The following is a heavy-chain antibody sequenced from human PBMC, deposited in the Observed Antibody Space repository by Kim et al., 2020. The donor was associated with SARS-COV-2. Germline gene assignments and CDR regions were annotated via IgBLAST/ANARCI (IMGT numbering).Heavy chain of an antibody. D-gene: IGHD5-18*01. CDR2: ISSSRSYI. CDR3: ARDGYSYGYLLPDWFDP. CDR1: GFTFSSYS. Sequence: GGSLRLSCAASGFTFSSYSMNWVRQAPGKGLEWVSSISSSRSYIYYADSVKGRFTISRDNAKNSLYLQMNSLRAEDTAVYYCARDGYSYGYLLPDWFDPWGQGTLVTVSS. V-gene: IGHV3-21*01. J-gene: IGHJ5*02.